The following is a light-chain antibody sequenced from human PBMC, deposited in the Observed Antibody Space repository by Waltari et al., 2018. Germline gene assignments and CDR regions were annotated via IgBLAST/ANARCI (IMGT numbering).Light chain of an antibody. CDR1: QSVLSNSDNKNY. CDR2: WAS. J-gene: IGKJ1*01. V-gene: IGKV4-1*01. Sequence: DIVMTQSPDSLAVSLGERAIINCKSSQSVLSNSDNKNYLSWHQQRPGQPPKLLISWASSRESGVPYRFSGSGSGTDFTLTISSLQAEDVAVYFCQQHYGAPLTFGQGTKVEIK. CDR3: QQHYGAPLT.